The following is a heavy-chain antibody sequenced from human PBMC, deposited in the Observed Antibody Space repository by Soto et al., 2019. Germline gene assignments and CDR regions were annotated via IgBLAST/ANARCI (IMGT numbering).Heavy chain of an antibody. V-gene: IGHV1-18*01. D-gene: IGHD1-1*01. CDR1: GYAFTTYG. CDR2: ISAHNGNT. Sequence: QVHLVQSGAEVKKPGASVKVSCQGSGYAFTTYGITWVRQAPVHGLEWMGWISAHNGNTNYAQKLQGRVTVTRDTSPSTAYRELRSLRYDYTAVYYCARGRYGDYWGQGALGTVSS. J-gene: IGHJ4*02. CDR3: ARGRYGDY.